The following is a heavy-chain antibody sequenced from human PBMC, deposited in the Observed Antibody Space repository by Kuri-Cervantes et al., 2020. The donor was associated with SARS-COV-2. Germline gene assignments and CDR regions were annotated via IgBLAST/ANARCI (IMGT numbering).Heavy chain of an antibody. D-gene: IGHD6-13*01. V-gene: IGHV4-39*01. CDR2: IYYSGST. CDR1: GGSISSSSYY. J-gene: IGHJ4*02. Sequence: SETLSLTCTVSGGSISSSSYYWGWSRQPPGKGLEWIGSIYYSGSTYYNPSLKSRVTISVDTSKNQFSLKLSSVTAADTAVYYCAKRSSPTGIAAAATDYWGQGTLVTVSS. CDR3: AKRSSPTGIAAAATDY.